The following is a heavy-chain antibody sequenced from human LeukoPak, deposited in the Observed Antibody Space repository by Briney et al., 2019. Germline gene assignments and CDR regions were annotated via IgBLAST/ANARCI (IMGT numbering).Heavy chain of an antibody. D-gene: IGHD2-15*01. CDR3: ARSSGYCSGGSCYPTSDFDY. V-gene: IGHV4-61*08. CDR1: GGSISCGDYY. Sequence: SETLSLTCTVSGGSISCGDYYWSWIRQPPGKGLEWIGYIYYSGSTNYNPSLKSRVTISADTSKNQFSLKLSSVTAADTAVYYCARSSGYCSGGSCYPTSDFDYWGQGTLVTVSS. CDR2: IYYSGST. J-gene: IGHJ4*02.